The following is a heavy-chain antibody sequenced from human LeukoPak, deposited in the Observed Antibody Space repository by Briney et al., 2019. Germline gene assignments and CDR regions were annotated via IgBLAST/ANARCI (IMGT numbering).Heavy chain of an antibody. J-gene: IGHJ1*01. CDR1: GFTFSSYG. V-gene: IGHV3-30*03. Sequence: GRSLRLSCAASGFTFSSYGMHWVRQAPGKGLEWLAVISYDGSNKYYADSVKGRFTISRDNSKNTLYLQMDSLRPEDTATYCCGTSISGYVQHWGQGTLVTVSS. D-gene: IGHD5-12*01. CDR2: ISYDGSNK. CDR3: GTSISGYVQH.